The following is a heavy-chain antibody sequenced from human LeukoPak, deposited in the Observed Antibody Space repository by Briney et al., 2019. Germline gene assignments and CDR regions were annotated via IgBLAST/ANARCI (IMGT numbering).Heavy chain of an antibody. Sequence: GASVKVSCKASGDSFSDPYIHWVRQAPGQGPEWMGWINLNTGGVNYAQKFDGRFSMTRDTSINTAFMELSGLRFDDTAVYYCGTVRGILSYFDLWGRGTLVTVSS. CDR3: GTVRGILSYFDL. V-gene: IGHV1-2*02. J-gene: IGHJ2*01. CDR1: GDSFSDPY. D-gene: IGHD3-16*01. CDR2: INLNTGGV.